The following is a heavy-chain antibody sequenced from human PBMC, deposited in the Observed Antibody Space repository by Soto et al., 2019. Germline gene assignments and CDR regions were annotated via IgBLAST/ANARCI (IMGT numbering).Heavy chain of an antibody. CDR1: GYTFTSYG. CDR3: ARDRGRYALDY. D-gene: IGHD1-26*01. CDR2: ISAYNGNT. J-gene: IGHJ4*02. Sequence: QVQLVQSGAEVKKPGASVKVSCKASGYTFTSYGITWVRQAPGQGLEWMGWISAYNGNTNYAQKLQGRVTMTTDTSPSTADMELRSLRSDDTAVYYCARDRGRYALDYWGQGTLVTVSS. V-gene: IGHV1-18*01.